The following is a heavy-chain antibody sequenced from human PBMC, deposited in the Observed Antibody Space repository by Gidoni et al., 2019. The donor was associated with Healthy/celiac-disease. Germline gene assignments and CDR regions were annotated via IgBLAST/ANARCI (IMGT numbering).Heavy chain of an antibody. V-gene: IGHV1-69*19. CDR1: EGTFSSYA. Sequence: QVQLVQSGAEVKKPGSSVKFSCKASEGTFSSYAISWVRQAPGQGLEWMGGIIPICGTADYAQEFQCKVTSTADESTSTAYMELSSLRSEDTAVYYCASDVTGTTEGRMDVWGQGTTVTVSS. CDR2: IIPICGTA. D-gene: IGHD1-20*01. J-gene: IGHJ6*02. CDR3: ASDVTGTTEGRMDV.